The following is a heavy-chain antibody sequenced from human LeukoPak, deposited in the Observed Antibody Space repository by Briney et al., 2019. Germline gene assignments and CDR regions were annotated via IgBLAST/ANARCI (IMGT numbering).Heavy chain of an antibody. V-gene: IGHV1-69*13. CDR3: ARGTIFGVVITDY. CDR2: IIPIFGTA. CDR1: GGTFSSYA. J-gene: IGHJ4*02. D-gene: IGHD3-3*01. Sequence: GASVKVSCKASGGTFSSYAISWVRQAPGQGLEWMGGIIPIFGTANYAQKFQGRVTVTADESTSTAYMELSSLRSEDTAVYYCARGTIFGVVITDYWGQGTLVTVSS.